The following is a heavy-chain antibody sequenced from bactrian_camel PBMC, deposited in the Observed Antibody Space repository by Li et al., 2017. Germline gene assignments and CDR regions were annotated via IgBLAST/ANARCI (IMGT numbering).Heavy chain of an antibody. Sequence: DVQLVESGGGSVQAGGSLRLACVGSRFTNFVAWFRQAPGKRREGVAGIYGDGNTYYAESVRGRFTISQDGAGDTTYLQMDGLKPEDTAMYYCAEGRGSRGEHCYSLNYWGQGTQVTVS. CDR2: IYGDGNT. D-gene: IGHD6*01. J-gene: IGHJ4*01. CDR1: RFTNF. CDR3: AEGRGSRGEHCYSLNY. V-gene: IGHV3S10*01.